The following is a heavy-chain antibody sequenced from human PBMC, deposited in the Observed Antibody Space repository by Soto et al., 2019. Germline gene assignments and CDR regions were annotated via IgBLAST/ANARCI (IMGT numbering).Heavy chain of an antibody. CDR2: FYYSGST. V-gene: IGHV4-39*07. J-gene: IGHJ3*02. CDR1: GDSISTNSYS. CDR3: ARGRVVGGYSGYDRSVNAFDS. D-gene: IGHD5-12*01. Sequence: PSETLSLTCTVSGDSISTNSYSWGWIRQPPGQGLEWIGLFYYSGSTHYNPSLKSRVTISVDTSKNQFSLKLSSVTAADTAVYYCARGRVVGGYSGYDRSVNAFDSWGQGTMVTVSS.